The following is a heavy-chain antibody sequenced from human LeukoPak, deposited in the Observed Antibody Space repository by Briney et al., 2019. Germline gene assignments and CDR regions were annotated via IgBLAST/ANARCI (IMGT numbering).Heavy chain of an antibody. V-gene: IGHV3-74*01. J-gene: IGHJ4*02. D-gene: IGHD2-15*01. Sequence: GGSMRLSCAASGLALSAYKMHWVRQAPRKGLVWVSRISTDGYTTDYADFVQGRFTASRDNTKNTWSLEMNSLRAEDTAVYYCVVGGSPGYWGQGTLVTVSS. CDR2: ISTDGYTT. CDR3: VVGGSPGY. CDR1: GLALSAYK.